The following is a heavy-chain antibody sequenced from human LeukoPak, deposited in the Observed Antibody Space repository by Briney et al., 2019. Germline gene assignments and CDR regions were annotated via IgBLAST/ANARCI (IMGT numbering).Heavy chain of an antibody. CDR1: GYTFTGYY. J-gene: IGHJ4*02. D-gene: IGHD3-22*01. CDR3: ARVRGYYDSSGPRDY. Sequence: GASVKVSCKASGYTFTGYYIHWVRQAPGQGLEWMGWMNPNSGGTNYAQKFQGRVTMTRDTSISTAYMELSRLRSDDTAVYYCARVRGYYDSSGPRDYWGQGTLVTVSS. CDR2: MNPNSGGT. V-gene: IGHV1-2*02.